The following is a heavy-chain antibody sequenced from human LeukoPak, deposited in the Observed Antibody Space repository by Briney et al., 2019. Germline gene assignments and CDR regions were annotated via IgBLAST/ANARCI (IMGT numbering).Heavy chain of an antibody. CDR1: GGTFSSYA. CDR2: ITPIFGTA. CDR3: ARGPLDYVWGSYRHLDY. V-gene: IGHV1-69*01. Sequence: SVKVSCKASGGTFSSYAISWVRQAPGQGLEWMGGITPIFGTANYAQKFQGRVTITADESTSTAYMELSSLRSEDTAVYYCARGPLDYVWGSYRHLDYWGQGTLVTVSS. D-gene: IGHD3-16*02. J-gene: IGHJ4*02.